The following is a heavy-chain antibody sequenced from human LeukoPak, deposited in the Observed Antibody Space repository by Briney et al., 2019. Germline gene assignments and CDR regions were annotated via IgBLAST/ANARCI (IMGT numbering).Heavy chain of an antibody. CDR1: GYSFTSYW. V-gene: IGHV5-51*01. CDR3: ARLTYSSSWYQGWFDP. CDR2: IYPGDSDT. J-gene: IGHJ5*02. Sequence: GESLKISCKGSGYSFTSYWIGWVRQMPGKGLEWMGIIYPGDSDTRYSPSFQGQVTISADKSISTAYLQWSSLKASDTAMYYCARLTYSSSWYQGWFDPWGQGTLVTVSS. D-gene: IGHD6-13*01.